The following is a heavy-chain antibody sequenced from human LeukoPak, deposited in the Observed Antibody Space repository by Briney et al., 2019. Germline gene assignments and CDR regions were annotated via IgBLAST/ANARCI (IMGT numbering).Heavy chain of an antibody. CDR2: INSDGSST. V-gene: IGHV3-74*01. CDR3: AREMSPEYLAGNYYYYYGMDV. Sequence: PGGSLRLSCAASGFTFSSYWMHWVRQAPGKGLVWVSRINSDGSSTSYADSVKGRFTISRDNAKNSLYLQMNSLRAEDTAVYYCAREMSPEYLAGNYYYYYGMDVWGQGTTVTVSS. D-gene: IGHD2-2*02. CDR1: GFTFSSYW. J-gene: IGHJ6*02.